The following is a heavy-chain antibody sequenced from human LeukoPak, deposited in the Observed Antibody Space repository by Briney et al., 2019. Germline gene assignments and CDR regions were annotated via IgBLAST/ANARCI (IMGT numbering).Heavy chain of an antibody. CDR3: ARSRGLHDY. V-gene: IGHV4-61*02. CDR2: IYTSGST. Sequence: SETLSLTCTVSGGSISSGSYYWSWIRQPAGKGLEWIGRIYTSGSTNYNPSLKSRVTISVDTSKNQFSLKLSSVTAADTAVYYCARSRGLHDYWGQGTLVTVSS. D-gene: IGHD5/OR15-5a*01. CDR1: GGSISSGSYY. J-gene: IGHJ4*02.